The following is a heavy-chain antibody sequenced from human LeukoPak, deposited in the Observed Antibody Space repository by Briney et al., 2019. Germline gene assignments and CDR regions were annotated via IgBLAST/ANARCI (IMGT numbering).Heavy chain of an antibody. J-gene: IGHJ6*03. CDR1: GGSFSGYY. CDR2: INHSGST. Sequence: SETLSLTCAVYGGSFSGYYWSWIRQPPGKGLEWIGEINHSGSTNYNPSLKSRVTISVDTSKNQFSLKLSSVTAADTAVYYCARAPYYYDSSGYYLGRDYYYYYYMDVWGRGTTVTVSS. V-gene: IGHV4-34*01. CDR3: ARAPYYYDSSGYYLGRDYYYYYYMDV. D-gene: IGHD3-22*01.